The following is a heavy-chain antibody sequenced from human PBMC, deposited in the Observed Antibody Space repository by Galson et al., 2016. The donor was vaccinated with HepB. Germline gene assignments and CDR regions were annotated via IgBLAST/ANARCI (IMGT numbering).Heavy chain of an antibody. CDR1: GFSVSSNY. D-gene: IGHD1-26*01. V-gene: IGHV3-53*05. J-gene: IGHJ6*03. CDR2: IFSGGST. Sequence: SLRLSCAASGFSVSSNYMSWVRQAPGKGLQWVSVIFSGGSTYYADPVKGRFTISRDNSKNTVDLQIHSLRSEDAAVYFCARDFKLGAPDYMDVWGKGTTVTVS. CDR3: ARDFKLGAPDYMDV.